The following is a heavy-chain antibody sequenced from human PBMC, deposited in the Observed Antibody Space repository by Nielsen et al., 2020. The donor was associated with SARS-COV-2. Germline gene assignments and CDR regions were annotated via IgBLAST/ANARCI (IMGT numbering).Heavy chain of an antibody. CDR2: ISGHNGDT. V-gene: IGHV1-18*04. CDR3: ARYSTGWFSGLYWFDP. J-gene: IGHJ5*02. CDR1: GYTFTNYG. D-gene: IGHD2-2*01. Sequence: ASVKVSCKASGYTFTNYGISWVRQAPGQGLEWLGWISGHNGDTYYAQKVQDRLTLTADSSTSTAFLELTSLTFDDTAVYYCARYSTGWFSGLYWFDPWGQGTLVTVST.